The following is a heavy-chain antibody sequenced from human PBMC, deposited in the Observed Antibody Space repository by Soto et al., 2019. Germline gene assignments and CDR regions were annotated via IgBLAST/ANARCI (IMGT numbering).Heavy chain of an antibody. J-gene: IGHJ4*02. Sequence: SETLSLTCTVSGGSISNYYWGWIRQPPGKGLEWIGYVYRSGGTNDNPSLRSRLTISVDTSKNQFSLRLSAVIAADTAVFYCERGYYDSSLYYPHLEYWGQGALVTVSS. CDR3: ERGYYDSSLYYPHLEY. CDR2: VYRSGGT. D-gene: IGHD3-22*01. V-gene: IGHV4-59*01. CDR1: GGSISNYY.